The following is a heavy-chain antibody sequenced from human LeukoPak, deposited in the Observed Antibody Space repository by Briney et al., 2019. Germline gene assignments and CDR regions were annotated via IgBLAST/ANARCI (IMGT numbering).Heavy chain of an antibody. CDR1: GFTFSSYE. D-gene: IGHD1-1*01. CDR2: LSWNSGST. CDR3: AKSRRLHYYFDS. V-gene: IGHV3-9*01. J-gene: IGHJ4*02. Sequence: QTGGSLRPSCAASGFTFSSYEMNWVRQAPGKGLEWVSGLSWNSGSTGYADSVKGRFTISRDTAKNSPYLQMNSLRGEDTALYYCAKSRRLHYYFDSWGQGTLVTVSS.